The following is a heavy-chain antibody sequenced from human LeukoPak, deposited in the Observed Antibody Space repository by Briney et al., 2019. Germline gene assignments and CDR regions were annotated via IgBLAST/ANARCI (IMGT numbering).Heavy chain of an antibody. CDR3: AKTSRGNSGYDSPFDY. D-gene: IGHD5-12*01. Sequence: PWGSLRLSCAASGFTFSTYGMSWVRQAPGKGLEWVSAGRIYGSDTYYADSVRGGFTISRDNSKNTLYLQMNSLRAEDTAIYYCAKTSRGNSGYDSPFDYWGQGTLVTLSS. CDR2: GRIYGSDT. V-gene: IGHV3-23*05. CDR1: GFTFSTYG. J-gene: IGHJ4*02.